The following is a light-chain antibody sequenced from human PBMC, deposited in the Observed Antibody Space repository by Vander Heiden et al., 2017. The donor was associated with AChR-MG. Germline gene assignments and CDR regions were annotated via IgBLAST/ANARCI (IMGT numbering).Light chain of an antibody. J-gene: IGKJ4*01. CDR2: DAS. CDR1: QNVKNY. V-gene: IGKV3-11*01. Sequence: EIVLTQSPATLSLSPGERATLSCRASQNVKNYLAWYQQKPGQAPRLLIYDASSRATGIPARFSGSGSGTDFSLTISSLEPEDFAVYYCQQRSDWPLTFGGGTKVDIK. CDR3: QQRSDWPLT.